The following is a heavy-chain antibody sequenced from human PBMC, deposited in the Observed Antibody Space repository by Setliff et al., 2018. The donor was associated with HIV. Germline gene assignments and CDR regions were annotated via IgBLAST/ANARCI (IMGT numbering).Heavy chain of an antibody. CDR1: GFTFDDYA. D-gene: IGHD3-10*01. J-gene: IGHJ4*02. Sequence: SGGSLRLSCAASGFTFDDYAMHWVRQAPGKGLEWVSGISWNSDSIDYADSVKGRFTISRDNAKNSLYLQMNSLRVEDMALYYCAKGGYGTGSYYYFDYWGQGTLVTVSS. V-gene: IGHV3-9*03. CDR2: ISWNSDSI. CDR3: AKGGYGTGSYYYFDY.